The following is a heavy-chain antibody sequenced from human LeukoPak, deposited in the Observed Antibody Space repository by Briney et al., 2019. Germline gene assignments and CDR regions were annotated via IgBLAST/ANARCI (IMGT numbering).Heavy chain of an antibody. V-gene: IGHV3-53*01. J-gene: IGHJ4*02. D-gene: IGHD4-23*01. Sequence: PGGSLRLSCVASGFTVSSNYMSWVCQAPGKGLQWVSVIYSGSSTYYADSVKGRFTISRDNSKNTLYLQMNSLRAEDTAVYYCARISQGGNFVDYWGQGTLVTVSS. CDR3: ARISQGGNFVDY. CDR2: IYSGSST. CDR1: GFTVSSNY.